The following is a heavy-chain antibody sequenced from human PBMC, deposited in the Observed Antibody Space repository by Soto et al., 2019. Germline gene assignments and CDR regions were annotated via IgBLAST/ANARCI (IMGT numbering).Heavy chain of an antibody. J-gene: IGHJ4*02. Sequence: ASVKVSCKASGYTFTSYGISWVRQAPGQGLEWMGWISAYNGNTNYAQKLQGRVTMTTDTSTSTAYMELSSLRSEDTAVYYCVMDCSSTSCYAAVWPEPDYWGQGTLVTVSS. CDR3: VMDCSSTSCYAAVWPEPDY. CDR1: GYTFTSYG. D-gene: IGHD2-2*01. CDR2: ISAYNGNT. V-gene: IGHV1-18*01.